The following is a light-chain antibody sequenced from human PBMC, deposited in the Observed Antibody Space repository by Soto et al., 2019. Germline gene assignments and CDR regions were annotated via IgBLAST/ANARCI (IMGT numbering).Light chain of an antibody. CDR2: DAS. J-gene: IGKJ2*01. CDR1: QSVRTN. V-gene: IGKV3-15*01. CDR3: QQYNDWPPYT. Sequence: EIVMTQSPATLSVSPGERATLSCRASQSVRTNLAWYQLKPGQAPRLLIYDASTRATGIPARFSGSTSGTDFTLTISSLQSEDFAFYYCQQYNDWPPYTFGQGTKLEIK.